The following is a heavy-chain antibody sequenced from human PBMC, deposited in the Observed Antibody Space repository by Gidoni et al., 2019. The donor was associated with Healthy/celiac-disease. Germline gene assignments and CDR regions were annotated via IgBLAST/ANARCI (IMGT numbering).Heavy chain of an antibody. CDR3: TTRRRNWWFDP. J-gene: IGHJ5*02. D-gene: IGHD1-1*01. Sequence: GQLQQWGAGLLKPSETLSLTCAVSGGSFSRYSWSWIRQPPGKWLEWFGEINHSGRPNYTPALKCRGTISVDTSKNQFSLTLSAVTAAGSAVYYCTTRRRNWWFDPWGQGTLVPVSS. V-gene: IGHV4-34*01. CDR1: GGSFSRYS. CDR2: INHSGRP.